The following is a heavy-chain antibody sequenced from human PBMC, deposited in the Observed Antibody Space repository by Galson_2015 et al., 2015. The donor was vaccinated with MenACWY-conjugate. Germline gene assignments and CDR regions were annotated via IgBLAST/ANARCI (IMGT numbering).Heavy chain of an antibody. CDR1: GGSASSSGYY. V-gene: IGHV4-61*08. CDR2: IYDSGTT. Sequence: QVQLQESGPGLVKPSETLSLTCTVSGGSASSSGYYWTWIRQPPGKGLEWIGLIYDSGTTKYNPSLKGRVTISLDTSKNQVSLKLGSVTAADTAVYYCAREFSYWGQGTLVTVSS. CDR3: AREFSY. D-gene: IGHD2/OR15-2a*01. J-gene: IGHJ4*02.